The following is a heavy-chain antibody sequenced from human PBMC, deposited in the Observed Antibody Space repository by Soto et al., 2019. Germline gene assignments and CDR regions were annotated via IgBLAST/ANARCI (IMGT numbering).Heavy chain of an antibody. CDR1: GFSVTDHY. D-gene: IGHD3-9*01. CDR2: LYTGGSA. V-gene: IGHV3-53*01. Sequence: GGSLRLSCAASGFSVTDHYMTWVRQAPGKGLEWVSVLYTGGSAYCGDSVKGRFTISRDSSTNTLYLQMNSLKVGDTAFYFCARSFNDWTTYFDYWSEGTLVTVSS. CDR3: ARSFNDWTTYFDY. J-gene: IGHJ4*02.